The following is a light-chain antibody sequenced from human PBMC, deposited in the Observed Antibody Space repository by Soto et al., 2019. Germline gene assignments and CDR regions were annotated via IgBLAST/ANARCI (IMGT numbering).Light chain of an antibody. V-gene: IGKV1-5*01. J-gene: IGKJ1*01. CDR1: QSIAIW. CDR2: DAS. CDR3: QKYGSYPWA. Sequence: DIRLTQSPSTLSAAVGDRVTITCRASQSIAIWLAWYHQKPGKAPKALIYDASRLESGVPSRVSGSGSGTEFTLTISSLQPDDFATYYCQKYGSYPWAFGQGTRVEV.